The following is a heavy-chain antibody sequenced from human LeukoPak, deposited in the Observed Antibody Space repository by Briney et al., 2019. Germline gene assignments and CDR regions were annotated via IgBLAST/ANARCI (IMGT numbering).Heavy chain of an antibody. CDR2: IYYSGST. V-gene: IGHV4-30-4*01. J-gene: IGHJ4*02. D-gene: IGHD2-2*01. Sequence: PSETLSLTCTVSGGSISSGDYCWSWIRQPPGKGLEWIGYIYYSGSTYYNPSLKSRVTISVDTSKNQFSLKLSSVTAADTAVYYCARGKSSTSFDYWGQGTLVTVSS. CDR3: ARGKSSTSFDY. CDR1: GGSISSGDYC.